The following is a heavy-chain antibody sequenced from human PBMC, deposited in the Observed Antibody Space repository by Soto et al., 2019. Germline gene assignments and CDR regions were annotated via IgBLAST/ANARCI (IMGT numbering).Heavy chain of an antibody. J-gene: IGHJ4*02. CDR3: VTSRVSVAVAGETEYYFDY. CDR2: VNPNSGGT. Sequence: VASVKVSCKASGYTFTGYYIHWVRQAPGQGLEWMGWVNPNSGGTNYAQKFQGWVTMTRDTSISTAYMELSRLRSDDTAVYYCVTSRVSVAVAGETEYYFDYWGQGTLVTVS. V-gene: IGHV1-2*04. CDR1: GYTFTGYY. D-gene: IGHD6-19*01.